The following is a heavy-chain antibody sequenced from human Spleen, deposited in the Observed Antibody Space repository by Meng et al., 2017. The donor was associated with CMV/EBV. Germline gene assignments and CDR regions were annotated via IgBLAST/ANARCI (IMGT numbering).Heavy chain of an antibody. J-gene: IGHJ4*02. CDR2: INPNSGGT. CDR1: GYTFTGYY. V-gene: IGHV1-2*02. Sequence: ASVKVSCKASGYTFTGYYMHWVRQAPGQGLEWMGWINPNSGGTNYAQKFQGRVTMTRDTSISTAYMELSRLRSDDTAVYYCVREADEWLLHYYFDFWGQGTLVTVSS. CDR3: VREADEWLLHYYFDF. D-gene: IGHD3-3*01.